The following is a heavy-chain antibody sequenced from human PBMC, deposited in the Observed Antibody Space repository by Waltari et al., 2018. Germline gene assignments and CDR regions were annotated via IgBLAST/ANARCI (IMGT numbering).Heavy chain of an antibody. V-gene: IGHV3-7*03. CDR2: IKQDGSEK. CDR3: ARDLAIAVAGDFDY. J-gene: IGHJ4*02. CDR1: GFTFSSYW. Sequence: EVQLVESGGGLVQPGGSLRLSCAASGFTFSSYWMSWVRQAPGKGLEWVANIKQDGSEKYYVDSVKGRFTISRDNAKNSLYLQMNSLRAEDTAVYYCARDLAIAVAGDFDYWGQGTLVTVSS. D-gene: IGHD6-19*01.